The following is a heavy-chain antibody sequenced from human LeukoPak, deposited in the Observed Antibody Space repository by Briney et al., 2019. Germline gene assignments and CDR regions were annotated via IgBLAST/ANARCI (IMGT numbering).Heavy chain of an antibody. J-gene: IGHJ3*02. CDR2: IYTSGST. V-gene: IGHV4-61*02. Sequence: SQTLSLTCTVSGGSISSGSYYWSWIRQPAGKGLEWIGRIYTSGSTNYSPSLKSRVTISVDTSKNQFSLKLSSVTAADTAVYYCARDPDRYCSSTSCPPGASDAFDIWGQGTTVTVSS. CDR1: GGSISSGSYY. CDR3: ARDPDRYCSSTSCPPGASDAFDI. D-gene: IGHD2-2*01.